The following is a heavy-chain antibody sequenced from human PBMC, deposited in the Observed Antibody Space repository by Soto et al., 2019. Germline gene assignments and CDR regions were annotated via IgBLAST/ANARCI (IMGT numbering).Heavy chain of an antibody. CDR3: AAGEASSRDLAPYYLDF. CDR1: GGSMRNYF. Sequence: SETLSLTCTVSGGSMRNYFWTWIRQPPGKGLEWIGYIHYSGTTSFFPSYNPSLRSRVTISEDTSKNQFSLKLLSVTTADTAVYFCAAGEASSRDLAPYYLDFWGQGTLVTVSS. D-gene: IGHD6-13*01. J-gene: IGHJ4*02. V-gene: IGHV4-59*01. CDR2: IHYSGTT.